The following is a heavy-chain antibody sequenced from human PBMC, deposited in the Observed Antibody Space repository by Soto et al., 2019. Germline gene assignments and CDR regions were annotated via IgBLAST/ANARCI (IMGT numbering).Heavy chain of an antibody. CDR2: ISGSGGST. Sequence: PGGSLRLSCAASGFTFSSYAMSWVRQAPGKGLEWVSAISGSGGSTYYADSVKGRFTISRDNSKNTLYLQMNSLRAEDTAVYYCAEVQRPAGLNWFDPWGQGTLVTVSS. CDR1: GFTFSSYA. D-gene: IGHD2-2*01. J-gene: IGHJ5*02. CDR3: AEVQRPAGLNWFDP. V-gene: IGHV3-23*01.